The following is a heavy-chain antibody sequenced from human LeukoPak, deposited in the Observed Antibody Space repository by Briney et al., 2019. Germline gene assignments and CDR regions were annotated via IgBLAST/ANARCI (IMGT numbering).Heavy chain of an antibody. CDR1: GFTFSSYS. Sequence: GGSLRLSCAASGFTFSSYSMNWVRQAPGKGLEWVSYISSSSSYIYYADSVKGRFTISRDNAKNSLYLQMNSLRAEDTAVYYCAREMPTGGRYPYGMDVWGQGTTVTVSS. V-gene: IGHV3-21*05. CDR3: AREMPTGGRYPYGMDV. CDR2: ISSSSSYI. J-gene: IGHJ6*02. D-gene: IGHD7-27*01.